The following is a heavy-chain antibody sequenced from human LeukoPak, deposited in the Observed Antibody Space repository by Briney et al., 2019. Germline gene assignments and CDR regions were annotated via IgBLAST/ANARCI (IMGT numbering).Heavy chain of an antibody. CDR2: ISDSGGTI. Sequence: GGSLRLSCAASEFTFGSYTMTWVRQAPGKGLEWVSYISDSGGTIYYADSVKGRFTISRDNAKNSLYLQMNSLRDEDTAVYYCARDGGSGYSFGPNFDYWGQGILVTVSS. J-gene: IGHJ4*02. V-gene: IGHV3-48*02. CDR1: EFTFGSYT. CDR3: ARDGGSGYSFGPNFDY. D-gene: IGHD5-18*01.